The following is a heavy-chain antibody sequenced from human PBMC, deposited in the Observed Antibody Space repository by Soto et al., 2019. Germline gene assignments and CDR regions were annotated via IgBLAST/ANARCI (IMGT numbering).Heavy chain of an antibody. CDR3: ARYSADAFDI. J-gene: IGHJ3*02. D-gene: IGHD2-21*01. CDR1: GYSFTSYS. V-gene: IGHV1-3*01. Sequence: QVQLVQSGAEVKQPGASVSVSCKASGYSFTSYSMHWVCQAPGQRLEWMGWINAANGKRKYSQNFQGRVTVTTDTSASTAYMALSGLRSEDTAVYYCARYSADAFDIWGQGTMVTVSS. CDR2: INAANGKR.